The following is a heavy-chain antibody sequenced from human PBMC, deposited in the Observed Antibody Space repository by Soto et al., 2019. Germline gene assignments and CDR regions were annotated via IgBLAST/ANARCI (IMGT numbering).Heavy chain of an antibody. CDR1: GFTFSGSA. V-gene: IGHV3-73*02. J-gene: IGHJ4*02. D-gene: IGHD2-15*01. CDR2: IRRKVENYTT. CDR3: TTSLLLGYCVGGSSCDLGY. Sequence: EVQLVESGGGLVQPGGSLKLSCAASGFTFSGSAMHWVRQASGKGLEWIGLIRRKVENYTTAYGESVKGRFTISRDDSRSTEHLQMHSFKTEEAAVCYGTTSLLLGYCVGGSSCDLGYWGQGPLVTVSS.